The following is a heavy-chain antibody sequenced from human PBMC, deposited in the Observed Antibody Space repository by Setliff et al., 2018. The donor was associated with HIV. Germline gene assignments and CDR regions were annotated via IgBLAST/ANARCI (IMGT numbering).Heavy chain of an antibody. V-gene: IGHV4-39*01. Sequence: PSETLSLTCAVSGDSTSSSIYYWGWIRQPPGKGLEWIGSVYYGGSTYYNPSLKSRVTISVDTSKNQFSLKLSSVTAADTAVYYCARGNFNYWGQGTLVTVSS. CDR2: VYYGGST. D-gene: IGHD3-16*01. CDR3: ARGNFNY. J-gene: IGHJ4*02. CDR1: GDSTSSSIYY.